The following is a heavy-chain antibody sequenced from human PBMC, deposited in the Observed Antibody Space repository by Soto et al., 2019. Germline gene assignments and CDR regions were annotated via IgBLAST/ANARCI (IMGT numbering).Heavy chain of an antibody. CDR1: GGSISSYY. D-gene: IGHD6-19*01. J-gene: IGHJ6*03. V-gene: IGHV4-59*01. CDR2: IYYSGST. Sequence: SETLSLTCTVSGGSISSYYWSWIRQPPGKGLEWIGYIYYSGSTNYNPSLQSRVTISVDTSKNQFSLKLSSVTAADTAVYYCARVVQQWLVSSRRVLYYMDVWGKGTTVTVSS. CDR3: ARVVQQWLVSSRRVLYYMDV.